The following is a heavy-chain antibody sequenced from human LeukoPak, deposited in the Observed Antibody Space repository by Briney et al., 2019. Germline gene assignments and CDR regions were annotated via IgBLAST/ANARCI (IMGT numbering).Heavy chain of an antibody. V-gene: IGHV4-30-2*01. Sequence: SETLSLTCAVSGGSISSGGYSWSWIRQPPGKGLEWIGYIYHDGSTYYNPSLKSRVTISVDRSKNQFSLKLSSVTAADTAVYYCARRYCGGDCTFDWFDPWGQGTLVTVSS. J-gene: IGHJ5*02. CDR3: ARRYCGGDCTFDWFDP. CDR2: IYHDGST. CDR1: GGSISSGGYS. D-gene: IGHD2-21*02.